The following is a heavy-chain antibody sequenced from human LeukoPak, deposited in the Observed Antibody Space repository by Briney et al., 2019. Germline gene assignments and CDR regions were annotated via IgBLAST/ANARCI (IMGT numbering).Heavy chain of an antibody. D-gene: IGHD6-13*01. CDR3: ARDRSSSPGGYFDY. Sequence: PGGSLRLSCAASGFTFSSYAMHWVRQAPGKGLEWVAVISYDGSNKYYADSVKGRFTISRDNSKNTLYLQMNSLRAEDTAVYYCARDRSSSPGGYFDYWGQGTLVTVTS. J-gene: IGHJ4*02. CDR1: GFTFSSYA. CDR2: ISYDGSNK. V-gene: IGHV3-30*01.